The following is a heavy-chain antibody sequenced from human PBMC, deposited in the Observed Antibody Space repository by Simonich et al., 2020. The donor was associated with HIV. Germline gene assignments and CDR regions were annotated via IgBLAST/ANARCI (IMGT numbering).Heavy chain of an antibody. CDR3: ARGNAFDI. Sequence: VQLHQCGAGLLKPSENLYLTCAVYGGSFSGYYGSCILQPPGKGVEWIGEINHSGSINYNPSLKSRVSISVDTSKNQFALKLSSVTAADTAVYYCARGNAFDIWGQGTMVTVSS. CDR2: INHSGSI. CDR1: GGSFSGYY. J-gene: IGHJ3*02. V-gene: IGHV4-34*01.